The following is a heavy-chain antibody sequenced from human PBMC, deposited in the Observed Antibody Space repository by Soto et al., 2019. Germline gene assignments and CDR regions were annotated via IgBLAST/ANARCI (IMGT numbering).Heavy chain of an antibody. CDR1: GFTFSSSG. CDR3: AKDGRTVKSWFDP. D-gene: IGHD4-17*01. V-gene: IGHV3-30*18. J-gene: IGHJ5*02. CDR2: LSYDGSIE. Sequence: GGSLRLSCAASGFTFSSSGMHWVRQAPGKGLEWVAVLSYDGSIENYADSVKGRFTISRDNSKNTLYLHMNSLRDEDTAVYYCAKDGRTVKSWFDPWGQGTLVTVSS.